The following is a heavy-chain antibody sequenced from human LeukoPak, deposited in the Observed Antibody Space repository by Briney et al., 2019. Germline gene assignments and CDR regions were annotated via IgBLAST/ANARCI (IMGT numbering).Heavy chain of an antibody. J-gene: IGHJ4*02. Sequence: GEPLKISCKGSGYNFITYWIIWVRQMPGEGLELMGIIYPGDSNTRYSPSFRGQVTISADKSISTAYLQWSSLKASDTAMYYCARFSNDHTNAGDYWGQGTLVTVSS. D-gene: IGHD1-1*01. CDR1: GYNFITYW. V-gene: IGHV5-51*01. CDR2: IYPGDSNT. CDR3: ARFSNDHTNAGDY.